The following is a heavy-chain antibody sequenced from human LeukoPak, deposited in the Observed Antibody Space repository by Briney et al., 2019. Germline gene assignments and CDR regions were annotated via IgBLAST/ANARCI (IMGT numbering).Heavy chain of an antibody. Sequence: PGGSLRLSCAASGFTFSSYWMNWVRQAPGKGLVWVSRIASDGSSTTYADSVKGRFSTSRDNAKNTLYLQMNSLRVEDTAVYYCARNENSGWGYFDYWGQGTLVTVSS. J-gene: IGHJ4*02. CDR1: GFTFSSYW. D-gene: IGHD5-12*01. CDR3: ARNENSGWGYFDY. V-gene: IGHV3-74*01. CDR2: IASDGSST.